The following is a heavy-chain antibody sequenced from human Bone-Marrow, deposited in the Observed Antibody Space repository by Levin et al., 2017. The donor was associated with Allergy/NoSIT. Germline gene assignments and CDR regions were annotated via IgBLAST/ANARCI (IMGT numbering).Heavy chain of an antibody. CDR3: AREVNGLFDY. D-gene: IGHD2-21*01. Sequence: GGSLRLSCAVSGFTFSNYALNWVRQAPGKGLEWVSFISGRGSKIYYPDSMQGRFIISRDSDRNSLYLQMNSLRVEDTAVYYCAREVNGLFDYWGQGTLVTVSS. V-gene: IGHV3-48*01. CDR1: GFTFSNYA. CDR2: ISGRGSKI. J-gene: IGHJ4*02.